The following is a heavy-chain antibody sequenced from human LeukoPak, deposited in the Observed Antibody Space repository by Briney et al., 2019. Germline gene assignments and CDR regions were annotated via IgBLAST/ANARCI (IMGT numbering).Heavy chain of an antibody. V-gene: IGHV4-59*01. J-gene: IGHJ6*02. CDR1: GGSFSTYY. D-gene: IGHD3-22*01. Sequence: SETLSLTCTVSGGSFSTYYWSWIRQPPGKGLEWIGYIYYSGSTDYNPSLKSRVTMSLDTSKNQFSLKLSSVTAADTAVYYCARVGYYYDSSGYSYYYYGMDVWGQGTTVTVSS. CDR2: IYYSGST. CDR3: ARVGYYYDSSGYSYYYYGMDV.